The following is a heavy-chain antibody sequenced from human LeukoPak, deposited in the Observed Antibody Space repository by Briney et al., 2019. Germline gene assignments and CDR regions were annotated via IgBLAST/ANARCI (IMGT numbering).Heavy chain of an antibody. V-gene: IGHV7-4-1*02. D-gene: IGHD6-25*01. Sequence: ASVKVSCKASGYTFTSYAMNWVRQAPGQGLEWMGWIDTKTGRPTYAQGLTGLFVFSLDTSVSTTYLQISNLQAHDTAMFYCARGGYSRGQGSPFDYWGQGTLVTVSS. CDR2: IDTKTGRP. CDR1: GYTFTSYA. J-gene: IGHJ4*02. CDR3: ARGGYSRGQGSPFDY.